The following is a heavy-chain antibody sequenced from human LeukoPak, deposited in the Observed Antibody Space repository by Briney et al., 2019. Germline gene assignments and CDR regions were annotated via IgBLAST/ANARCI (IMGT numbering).Heavy chain of an antibody. Sequence: SGPTLVNPTQTLTLTCTFSGFSLSTSGVGVGWIRQPPGKALEWLALIYWDDDKRYSPSLKSRLTITKDTSKNQVVLTMTNMDPVDTATYYCAHSTNYYDSSGYLPGGSRDAFDIWGQGTMVTVSS. V-gene: IGHV2-5*02. CDR3: AHSTNYYDSSGYLPGGSRDAFDI. CDR1: GFSLSTSGVG. CDR2: IYWDDDK. D-gene: IGHD3-22*01. J-gene: IGHJ3*02.